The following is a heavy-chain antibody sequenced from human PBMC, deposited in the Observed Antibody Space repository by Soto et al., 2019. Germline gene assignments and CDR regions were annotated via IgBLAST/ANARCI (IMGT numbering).Heavy chain of an antibody. Sequence: EVQLVESGGGLVKPGGSLRLSCAASGFTFSSYSMNWVRQAPGKGLEWVSSISSSSSYIYYADSVKGRFTISRDNAKNSLYLQMNSLRAEDTAVYYCERGKGVPMGDYYYYGMDVWGQGTTVTVSS. CDR1: GFTFSSYS. CDR2: ISSSSSYI. CDR3: ERGKGVPMGDYYYYGMDV. J-gene: IGHJ6*02. V-gene: IGHV3-21*01. D-gene: IGHD3-10*01.